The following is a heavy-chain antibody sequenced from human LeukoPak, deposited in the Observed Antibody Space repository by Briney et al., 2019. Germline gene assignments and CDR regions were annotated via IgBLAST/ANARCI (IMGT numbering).Heavy chain of an antibody. V-gene: IGHV4-59*01. CDR1: GGSISSYY. D-gene: IGHD3-16*02. J-gene: IGHJ6*02. Sequence: SETLSLTCTVSGGSISSYYWSWIRQPPGKGLEWIGYIYYSGSTNYNPSLKSRVTISVDTSKNQFSLKLSSVTAAYTAVYYCATGQGELSLYGNYYYYGMDVWGQGTTVTVSS. CDR3: ATGQGELSLYGNYYYYGMDV. CDR2: IYYSGST.